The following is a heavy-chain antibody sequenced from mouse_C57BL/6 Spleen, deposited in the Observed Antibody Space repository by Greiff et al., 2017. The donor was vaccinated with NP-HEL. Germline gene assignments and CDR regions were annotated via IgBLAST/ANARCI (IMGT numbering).Heavy chain of an antibody. CDR3: ARQDSISDY. V-gene: IGHV1-61*01. Sequence: VQLQQPGAELVRPGSSVKLSCKASGYTFTSYWMDWVKQRPGQGLEWIGNIYPSDSETHYNQKFKDKATLTVDKSSSTAYMQLSSLTSEDSAVYYCARQDSISDYWGQGTTLTVSS. CDR1: GYTFTSYW. J-gene: IGHJ2*01. CDR2: IYPSDSET. D-gene: IGHD2-10*02.